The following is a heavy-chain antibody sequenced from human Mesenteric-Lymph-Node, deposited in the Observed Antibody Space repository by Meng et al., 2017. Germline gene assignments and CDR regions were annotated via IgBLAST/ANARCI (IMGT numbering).Heavy chain of an antibody. CDR2: TYYRSKWYN. D-gene: IGHD3-10*01. V-gene: IGHV6-1*01. Sequence: VQVQQSGPGLVQSLQTLPLTCADSGDSVSSNSGAWNWIRQSPSRGLEWLGRTYYRSKWYNDYAVSVKSRITINPDTSKNQFSLKLSSVTAADTAVYYCARVKVLWFGEPYYFDYWGQGTLVTVSS. CDR1: GDSVSSNSGA. J-gene: IGHJ4*02. CDR3: ARVKVLWFGEPYYFDY.